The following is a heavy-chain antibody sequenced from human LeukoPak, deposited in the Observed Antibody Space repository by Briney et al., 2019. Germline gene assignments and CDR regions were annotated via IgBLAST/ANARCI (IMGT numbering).Heavy chain of an antibody. J-gene: IGHJ4*02. D-gene: IGHD3-3*01. Sequence: GGSLRLSCAVSGITLSNYAMSWVRQAPGKGLEWVSAISGSGGSTYYADSVKGRFTISRDNSKNTLYLQMNSLRAEDTAVYYCAKDVGTYYDFWSGYPDYWGQGTLVTVSS. CDR1: GITLSNYA. V-gene: IGHV3-23*01. CDR2: ISGSGGST. CDR3: AKDVGTYYDFWSGYPDY.